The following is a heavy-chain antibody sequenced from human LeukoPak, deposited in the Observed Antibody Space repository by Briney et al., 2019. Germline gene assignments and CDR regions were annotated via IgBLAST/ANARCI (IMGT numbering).Heavy chain of an antibody. CDR3: ARGGMGTLDI. CDR1: GDIVSHNSAA. CDR2: TYYRSKWYN. D-gene: IGHD5-18*01. V-gene: IGHV6-1*01. J-gene: IGHJ3*02. Sequence: SQTLSLTCAISGDIVSHNSAAWSWIRQSPSRGLEWLGRTYYRSKWYNDYALSVKGRITITPDTSKNQFSLQLNSVTPDDTAVYFCARGGMGTLDIFDQGTMVFVSS.